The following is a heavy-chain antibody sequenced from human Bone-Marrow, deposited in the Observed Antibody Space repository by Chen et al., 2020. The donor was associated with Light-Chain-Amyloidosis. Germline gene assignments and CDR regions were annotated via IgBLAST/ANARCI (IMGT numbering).Heavy chain of an antibody. V-gene: IGHV3-23*04. CDR2: VSGSTVST. CDR1: GFNFSSFG. CDR3: TRKGGYFDF. J-gene: IGHJ4*02. D-gene: IGHD3-10*01. Sequence: EVQLVESGGGLVQPGGSLRLSCATSGFNFSSFGMSWVRQAPGKGLEWVSTVSGSTVSTYYAGPVKGRFIISRDNSKSTLYLQMNSLRAGDTAVYFCTRKGGYFDFWGQGSLVTVSS.